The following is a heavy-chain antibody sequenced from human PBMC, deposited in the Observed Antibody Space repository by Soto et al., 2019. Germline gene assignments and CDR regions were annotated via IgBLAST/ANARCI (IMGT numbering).Heavy chain of an antibody. CDR2: INPNSGGT. CDR3: AKNGEQWWLVYFDY. D-gene: IGHD6-19*01. V-gene: IGHV1-2*04. Sequence: ASVKVSCKASGYTFTGYYMHWVRQAPGQGLEWMGWINPNSGGTNYAQKFQGWVTMTRDTSISTAYMELSRLRSDDTAVYYCAKNGEQWWLVYFDYWGQGTLVTVSS. J-gene: IGHJ4*02. CDR1: GYTFTGYY.